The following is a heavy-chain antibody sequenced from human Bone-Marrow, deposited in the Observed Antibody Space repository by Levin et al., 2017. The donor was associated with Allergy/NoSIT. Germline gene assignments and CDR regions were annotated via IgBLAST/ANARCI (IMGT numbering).Heavy chain of an antibody. CDR2: MYYSGST. CDR1: GGSVSSYY. V-gene: IGHV4-59*02. Sequence: ESLKISCTVSGGSVSSYYWSWIRQPPGKGLEWIGYMYYSGSTNYNPSLKSRVTISVDTSKNQFSLKLTSVTAADTAVYYCARVGGPIVPTGISFDIWGQGTMVTVSS. J-gene: IGHJ3*02. CDR3: ARVGGPIVPTGISFDI. D-gene: IGHD2-2*02.